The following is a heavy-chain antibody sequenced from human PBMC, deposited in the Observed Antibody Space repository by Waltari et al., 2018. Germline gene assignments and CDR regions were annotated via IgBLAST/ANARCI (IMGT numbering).Heavy chain of an antibody. CDR2: MNPNSGNT. V-gene: IGHV1-8*01. D-gene: IGHD3-22*01. Sequence: VQLVQSGAAVKKPGASVKVSCKASGYPLTSYDNNWVQQATGQGLEWMGWMNPNSGNTGYAQKFQGRVTMTRNTSISTAYMELSSLRSEDTAVYYCARSSYDSSGYYFPWFDPWGQGTLVTVSS. CDR3: ARSSYDSSGYYFPWFDP. CDR1: GYPLTSYD. J-gene: IGHJ5*02.